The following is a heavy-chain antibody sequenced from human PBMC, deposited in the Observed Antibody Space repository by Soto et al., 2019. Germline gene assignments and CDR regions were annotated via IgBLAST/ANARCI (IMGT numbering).Heavy chain of an antibody. Sequence: QITLKESGPTLVKPTQTLTLTCTFSAFSLSTGGVGVGWIRQPPGKALEWLALIYWDDDKRYSPSLRSRLTTTTDTSKNQVVLTMTNLDPVDTATYYCIQSRCGGDCLQSYASYYYYGMDVWGQGTTVTVSS. CDR2: IYWDDDK. CDR3: IQSRCGGDCLQSYASYYYYGMDV. V-gene: IGHV2-5*02. CDR1: AFSLSTGGVG. J-gene: IGHJ6*02. D-gene: IGHD2-21*02.